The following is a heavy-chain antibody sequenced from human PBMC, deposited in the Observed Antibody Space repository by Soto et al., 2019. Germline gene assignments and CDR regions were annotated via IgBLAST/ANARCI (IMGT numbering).Heavy chain of an antibody. CDR2: IYYSGST. Sequence: PSETLSLTCTVSGGSISSYYWSWIRQPPGKGLEWIGYIYYSGSTNYNPSLKSRVTISVDTSKNQFSLKLSSVTAADTAVYYCARERADYGDYANWFDPWGQGTLVTVSS. V-gene: IGHV4-59*01. D-gene: IGHD4-17*01. CDR3: ARERADYGDYANWFDP. J-gene: IGHJ5*02. CDR1: GGSISSYY.